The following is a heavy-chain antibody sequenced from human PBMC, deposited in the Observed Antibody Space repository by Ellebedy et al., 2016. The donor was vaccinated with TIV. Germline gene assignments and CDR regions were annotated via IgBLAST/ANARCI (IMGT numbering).Heavy chain of an antibody. CDR1: GFTFTAYW. V-gene: IGHV3-7*03. CDR2: IKQGGSEK. J-gene: IGHJ3*02. CDR3: ARDRYYSHAFDI. D-gene: IGHD3-10*01. Sequence: GGSLRLSCAASGFTFTAYWMTWVRQAPGKGPEWVANIKQGGSEKYYVDSVKGRFTISRDNAKNSLYLQMNSLRAEDTAVYYCARDRYYSHAFDIWGQGTMVTVSS.